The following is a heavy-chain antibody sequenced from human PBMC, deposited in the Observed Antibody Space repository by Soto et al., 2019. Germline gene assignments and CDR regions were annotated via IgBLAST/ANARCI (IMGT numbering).Heavy chain of an antibody. J-gene: IGHJ5*02. D-gene: IGHD6-13*01. V-gene: IGHV3-7*01. CDR3: ARVLIAAANILFDP. CDR2: IKQDGSEK. CDR1: GFTFSSYW. Sequence: GGSLRLSCAASGFTFSSYWMSWVRQAPGKGLEWVANIKQDGSEKYYVDSVKGRFTISRDNAKNSLYLQMNSLRAEDTAVYYCARVLIAAANILFDPWGQGTLVTVSS.